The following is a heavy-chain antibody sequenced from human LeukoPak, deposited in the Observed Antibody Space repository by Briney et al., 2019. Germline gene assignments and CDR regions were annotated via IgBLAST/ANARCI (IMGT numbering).Heavy chain of an antibody. CDR2: ISSSGSTI. J-gene: IGHJ4*02. Sequence: GGSLRLSCAASGFTFSDYYMSWIRQAPGKGLEWVSYISSSGSTIYYADSVKGRFTISRDNAKNSLYLQMNSLRAEDTAVYYCARDSYCGGDCYSSFDYWGQGTLVTVSS. V-gene: IGHV3-11*01. CDR3: ARDSYCGGDCYSSFDY. CDR1: GFTFSDYY. D-gene: IGHD2-21*02.